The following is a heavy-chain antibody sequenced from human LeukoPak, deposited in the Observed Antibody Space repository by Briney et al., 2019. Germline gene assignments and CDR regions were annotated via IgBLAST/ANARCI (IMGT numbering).Heavy chain of an antibody. CDR3: ARVSVTLFGAVIILNAFDV. CDR2: ISAYNGNT. CDR1: GYTFTSYG. D-gene: IGHD3-3*01. J-gene: IGHJ3*01. Sequence: ASVKVSCKASGYTFTSYGISWVRQAPGQGLEWMGWISAYNGNTNYAQKLQSRVTMTTDTSTSTAYMELRSLRSDDTAVYYCARVSVTLFGAVIILNAFDVWGQGTMVTVSS. V-gene: IGHV1-18*01.